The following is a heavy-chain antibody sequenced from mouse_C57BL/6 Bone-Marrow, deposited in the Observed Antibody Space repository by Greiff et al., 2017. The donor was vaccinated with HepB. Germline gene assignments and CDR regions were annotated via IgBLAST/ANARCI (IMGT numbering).Heavy chain of an antibody. Sequence: EVKLQESGPGLVKPSQSLSLTCSVTGYSITSGYYWNWIRQFPGNKLEWMGYISYDGSNNYNPSLKNRISITRDTSKNQFFLKLNSVTTEDTATYYCARDLPYDYVAYWGQGTTLTVSS. CDR3: ARDLPYDYVAY. CDR1: GYSITSGYY. D-gene: IGHD2-3*01. CDR2: ISYDGSN. J-gene: IGHJ2*01. V-gene: IGHV3-6*01.